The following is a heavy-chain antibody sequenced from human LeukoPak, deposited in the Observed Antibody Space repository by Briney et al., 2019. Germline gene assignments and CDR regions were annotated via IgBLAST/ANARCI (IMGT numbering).Heavy chain of an antibody. CDR2: IYTSGST. Sequence: PSETLSLTCTVSGGSISSGSYYWSWIRQPAGKGLEWIGRIYTSGSTNYNPSLKSRVTISVDTSKNQFSLKLSSVTAADTAVYYCARDGTESGYPVYWGQGTLVTVSS. CDR1: GGSISSGSYY. J-gene: IGHJ4*02. V-gene: IGHV4-61*02. D-gene: IGHD3-22*01. CDR3: ARDGTESGYPVY.